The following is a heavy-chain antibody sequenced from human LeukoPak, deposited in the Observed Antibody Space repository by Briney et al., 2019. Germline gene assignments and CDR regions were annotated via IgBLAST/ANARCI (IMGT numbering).Heavy chain of an antibody. CDR3: ERELFQLLWFGELSPYYYYYGMDV. V-gene: IGHV1-46*01. D-gene: IGHD3-10*01. CDR2: INPSGGST. Sequence: GASVTVSFTASGYTFTVYYMHWVRQAPGQGLEWMGIINPSGGSTSCAQKLQGRVTMTTDTSTSTAYMELRSLRSDDTAAYYCERELFQLLWFGELSPYYYYYGMDVWGQGTTVTVSS. J-gene: IGHJ6*02. CDR1: GYTFTVYY.